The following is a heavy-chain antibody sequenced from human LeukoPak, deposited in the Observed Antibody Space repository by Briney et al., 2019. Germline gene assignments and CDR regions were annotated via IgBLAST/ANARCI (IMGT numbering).Heavy chain of an antibody. D-gene: IGHD5-24*01. Sequence: PSETLSLTCTVSGYSISSGYYWSWIRQPPGKGLEWIGYIYYSGSTNYNPSLKSRVTISVDTSKNQFSLKLSSVTAADTAVYYCARGGRDGYNYYFDYWGQGTLVTVSS. CDR2: IYYSGST. J-gene: IGHJ4*02. CDR1: GYSISSGYY. CDR3: ARGGRDGYNYYFDY. V-gene: IGHV4-61*01.